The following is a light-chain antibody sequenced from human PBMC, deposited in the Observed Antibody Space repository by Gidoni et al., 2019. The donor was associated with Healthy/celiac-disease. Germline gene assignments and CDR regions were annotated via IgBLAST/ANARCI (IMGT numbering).Light chain of an antibody. V-gene: IGKV2-28*01. J-gene: IGKJ1*01. CDR2: LGS. CDR1: QSLLHSNGYNY. Sequence: DIVMTQSPLSLPVTPGEPDSISCRSSQSLLHSNGYNYLDWYLQKPGQSPQLLIYLGSNRASGVPDRFSGSGSGTDFTLKISRVEAEDVGVYYCMQAIQTPPTFGQGTKVEIK. CDR3: MQAIQTPPT.